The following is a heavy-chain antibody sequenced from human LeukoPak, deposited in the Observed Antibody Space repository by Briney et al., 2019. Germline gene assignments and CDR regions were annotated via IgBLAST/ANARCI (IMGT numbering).Heavy chain of an antibody. V-gene: IGHV3-21*01. CDR3: AREAYTYGSGSYDY. J-gene: IGHJ4*02. CDR1: GFTFSSYS. CDR2: ISSSSSYI. D-gene: IGHD3-10*01. Sequence: PGGSLRLSCAAPGFTFSSYSMNWGRQAPGKGLEWVSSISSSSSYIYYADSVKGRFAISRDNAKNSLYLQMNSLRAEDTAVYYCAREAYTYGSGSYDYWGQGTLVTVSS.